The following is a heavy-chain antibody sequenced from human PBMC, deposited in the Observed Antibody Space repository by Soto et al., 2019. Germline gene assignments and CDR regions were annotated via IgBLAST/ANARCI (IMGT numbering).Heavy chain of an antibody. CDR1: GGSFSGYY. D-gene: IGHD3-16*02. J-gene: IGHJ4*02. Sequence: QVQLQQWGAGLLKPSETLSLTCAVYGGSFSGYYWRWIRQPPGKGLEWIGEINHSGSTNYNPSLKSRVTISGDTSKNKFSLKLTSVTAADTAVYYCAINDYVWGTYRALDYWGQGTLVTVSS. CDR3: AINDYVWGTYRALDY. V-gene: IGHV4-34*01. CDR2: INHSGST.